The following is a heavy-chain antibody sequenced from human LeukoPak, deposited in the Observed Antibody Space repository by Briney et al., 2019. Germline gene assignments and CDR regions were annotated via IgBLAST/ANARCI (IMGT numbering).Heavy chain of an antibody. CDR2: ISAYNGNT. CDR3: ARDHLEYSSSSGWFDL. J-gene: IGHJ5*02. D-gene: IGHD6-6*01. Sequence: GASVKVSCKASGYTFTSYGISWVRQAPGQGLEWMGWISAYNGNTNYAQKLQGRVTMTTDTSTSTAYMELRSLRSDDTAVYYCARDHLEYSSSSGWFDLWGQGTLVTVSS. V-gene: IGHV1-18*01. CDR1: GYTFTSYG.